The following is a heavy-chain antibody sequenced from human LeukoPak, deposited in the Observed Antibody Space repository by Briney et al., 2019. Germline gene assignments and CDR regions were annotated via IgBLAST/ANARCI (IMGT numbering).Heavy chain of an antibody. V-gene: IGHV3-23*01. CDR2: IDESGVKT. CDR1: GFTFSNYG. Sequence: GGSLRLSCAASGFTFSNYGMHWVRQAPGKGLEWVSAIDESGVKTYYTDSVKGRFTISRDNSKNTLSLQMNSLRVEDTAVYYCAKDRLQSWSGYYFGVFDGWGQGTLVTVSS. J-gene: IGHJ4*02. CDR3: AKDRLQSWSGYYFGVFDG. D-gene: IGHD3-3*01.